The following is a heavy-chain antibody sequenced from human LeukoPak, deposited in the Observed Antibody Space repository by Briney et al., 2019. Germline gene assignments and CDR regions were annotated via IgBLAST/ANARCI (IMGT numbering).Heavy chain of an antibody. D-gene: IGHD2-8*02. CDR2: IYYSGST. CDR3: ARTPYLTSLVVDAFDI. Sequence: SRTLSLTCTVSGGSISSGGYYWSWIRQHPGKGLEWIGYIYYSGSTYYNPSLKSRVTISVDTSKNQFSLKLSSVTAADTAVYYCARTPYLTSLVVDAFDIWGQGTMVTVSP. J-gene: IGHJ3*02. CDR1: GGSISSGGYY. V-gene: IGHV4-31*03.